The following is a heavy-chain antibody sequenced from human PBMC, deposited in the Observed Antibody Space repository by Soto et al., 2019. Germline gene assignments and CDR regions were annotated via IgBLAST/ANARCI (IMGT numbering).Heavy chain of an antibody. CDR3: ASREIQGPIDY. V-gene: IGHV4-28*01. D-gene: IGHD1-26*01. Sequence: QVQLQVSGPGLVKPSDTLSLTCAVSGYSISSSNWWGWIRQPPGKGLEWIGYIYYSGTTYYNPSLKRRVTMSVATSTHQFSLKLTSVTAVDTAVYYCASREIQGPIDYWGQGTLVTVSS. J-gene: IGHJ4*02. CDR1: GYSISSSNW. CDR2: IYYSGTT.